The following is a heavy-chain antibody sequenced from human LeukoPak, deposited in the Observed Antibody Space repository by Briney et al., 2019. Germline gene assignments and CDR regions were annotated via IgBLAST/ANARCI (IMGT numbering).Heavy chain of an antibody. CDR3: ARAYGGFSSSPYNRRDP. J-gene: IGHJ5*02. V-gene: IGHV4-59*01. CDR1: GGSISSYH. D-gene: IGHD6-6*01. Sequence: ASETLSLTCTVSGGSISSYHWSWIRQSPGKGLEWIGYIYYSGSTNYNPSLKSRVTISLDTSKNQFSLKLISVTAAATAVHYCARAYGGFSSSPYNRRDPWGQGTLVTVS. CDR2: IYYSGST.